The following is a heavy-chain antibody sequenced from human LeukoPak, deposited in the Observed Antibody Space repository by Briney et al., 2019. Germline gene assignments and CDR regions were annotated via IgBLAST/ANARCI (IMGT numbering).Heavy chain of an antibody. CDR2: IYYSGTT. J-gene: IGHJ3*02. Sequence: SETLSLTCTVSGGSFSIYYWTWIRQPPGKGLEWIGYIYYSGTTNYNPSLESRVTISVDTSKNQFSLKLSSVAAADTAVYYCAREGGVPRMGAFDIWGQGTMVTVSS. CDR1: GGSFSIYY. D-gene: IGHD1-1*01. CDR3: AREGGVPRMGAFDI. V-gene: IGHV4-59*12.